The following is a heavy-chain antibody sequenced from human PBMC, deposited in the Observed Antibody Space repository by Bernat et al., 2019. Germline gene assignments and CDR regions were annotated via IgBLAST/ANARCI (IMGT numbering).Heavy chain of an antibody. CDR3: ASLIAAVSYGMDV. CDR2: INPNSGGT. CDR1: GYTFTGYY. Sequence: QVQLVQSGAEVKKPGASVKVSCKASGYTFTGYYMHWVRQAPGQGLEWMEWINPNSGGTNYAQKCQGRVTMTRDTSISTAYMELSRLRSDDTAVYYCASLIAAVSYGMDVWGQGTTVTVSS. J-gene: IGHJ6*02. V-gene: IGHV1-2*02. D-gene: IGHD6-13*01.